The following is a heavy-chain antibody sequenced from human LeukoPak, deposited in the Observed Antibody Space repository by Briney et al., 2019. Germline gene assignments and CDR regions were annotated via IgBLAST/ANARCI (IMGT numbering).Heavy chain of an antibody. J-gene: IGHJ4*02. CDR3: ARVVPAAMSHFDY. CDR2: IIPMLGIA. V-gene: IGHV1-69*04. CDR1: GGTFISYA. Sequence: SVKVSCKASGGTFISYAISWVRQAPGQGLEWMGRIIPMLGIANYAQKFQGRVTITADKSTSTAYMELSSLRSEDTAVYYCARVVPAAMSHFDYWGQGTLVTVSS. D-gene: IGHD2-2*01.